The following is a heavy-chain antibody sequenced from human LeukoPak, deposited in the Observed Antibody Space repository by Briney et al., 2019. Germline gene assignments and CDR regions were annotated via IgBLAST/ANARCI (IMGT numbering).Heavy chain of an antibody. V-gene: IGHV3-21*01. CDR1: GFTFSSYS. CDR2: ISSSSSYI. D-gene: IGHD1-26*01. J-gene: IGHJ4*02. CDR3: ARDENYQPPLLGY. Sequence: GGSLRLSCAASGFTFSSYSMNWVRQAPGKGLEWVSSISSSSSYIYYADSVKGRFTISRDNAKNSLYLQMNSLRAEDTAVYYCARDENYQPPLLGYWGQGTLVTVSS.